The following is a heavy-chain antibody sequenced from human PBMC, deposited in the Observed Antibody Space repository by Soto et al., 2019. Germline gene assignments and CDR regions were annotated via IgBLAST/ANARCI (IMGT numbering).Heavy chain of an antibody. Sequence: ASVKVSCKASGCTFSSYAISWVRQAPGQGLEWMGGIIPIFGTANYAQKFQGRVTITADESTSTAYMELSSLRSEDTAVYYCARDPASTSLYHYYGMDVWGQGTTVTVSS. CDR3: ARDPASTSLYHYYGMDV. V-gene: IGHV1-69*13. CDR2: IIPIFGTA. J-gene: IGHJ6*02. D-gene: IGHD2-2*01. CDR1: GCTFSSYA.